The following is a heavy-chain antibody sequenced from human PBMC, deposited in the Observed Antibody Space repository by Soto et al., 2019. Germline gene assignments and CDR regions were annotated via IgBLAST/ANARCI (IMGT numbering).Heavy chain of an antibody. CDR3: TSDTFGARDS. CDR1: GFAFSSEW. V-gene: IGHV3-74*01. J-gene: IGHJ4*02. CDR2: IDPYDTGI. D-gene: IGHD2-15*01. Sequence: GGSLRLSCAASGFAFSSEWMHWVRQAPGKGLVWVSRIDPYDTGITYADSVKGRFTISRDNAKNTLYLQMNSLRAEDTAVYYCTSDTFGARDSWGQGTLVTV.